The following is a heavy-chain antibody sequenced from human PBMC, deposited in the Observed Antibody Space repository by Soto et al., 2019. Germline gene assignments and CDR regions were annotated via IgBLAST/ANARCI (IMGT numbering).Heavy chain of an antibody. CDR1: GYTFTSYA. V-gene: IGHV1-3*01. CDR3: ARAYSSSSPIDY. J-gene: IGHJ4*02. D-gene: IGHD6-6*01. Sequence: ASVKVSCKASGYTFTSYAMHWVRQAPGQRLEWMGWTNAGNGNTKYSQKFQGRVTITRDTSASTAYMVLSSLRSEDTAVYYCARAYSSSSPIDYWGQGTLVTVSS. CDR2: TNAGNGNT.